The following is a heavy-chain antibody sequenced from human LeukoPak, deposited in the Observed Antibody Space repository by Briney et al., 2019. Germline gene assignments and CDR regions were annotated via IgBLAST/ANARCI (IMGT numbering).Heavy chain of an antibody. V-gene: IGHV5-51*01. CDR2: IYPGDSDT. Sequence: GESLKISCKGSGYSFTSYWIGWVRQMPGKGLEWMGIIYPGDSDTRYSPSFQGQVTISADKSISTAYLQWSSLKASDTAMYYCARVGPYYYDSSGSDDAFDIWGQGKMVTVSS. CDR3: ARVGPYYYDSSGSDDAFDI. CDR1: GYSFTSYW. J-gene: IGHJ3*02. D-gene: IGHD3-22*01.